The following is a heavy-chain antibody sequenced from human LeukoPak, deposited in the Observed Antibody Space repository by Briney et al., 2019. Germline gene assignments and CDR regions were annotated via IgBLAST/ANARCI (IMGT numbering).Heavy chain of an antibody. D-gene: IGHD5-24*01. J-gene: IGHJ4*02. Sequence: GASVKVSCKVSGYTLTELSMHWVRQAPGKGLEWMGGFDPEDGETIYAQKFQGRVTMTEDTSTDTAYMELSSLRSEDTAVYYCATDPGRDGYNGYYFDYWGQGTLVTVSS. V-gene: IGHV1-24*01. CDR3: ATDPGRDGYNGYYFDY. CDR1: GYTLTELS. CDR2: FDPEDGET.